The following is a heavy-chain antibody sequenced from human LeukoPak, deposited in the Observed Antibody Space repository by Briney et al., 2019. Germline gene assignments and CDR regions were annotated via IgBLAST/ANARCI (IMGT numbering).Heavy chain of an antibody. CDR2: IYYSGST. CDR1: GGSISSGGYY. D-gene: IGHD3-22*01. V-gene: IGHV4-31*03. J-gene: IGHJ4*02. CDR3: ARVDTMIVVAPDY. Sequence: SETLSLTCTVSGGSISSGGYYWSWIRQHPGKGLEWIGYIYYSGSTYYNPSLTSRVTISVDTSKNQFSLKLSSVTAADTAVYYCARVDTMIVVAPDYWGQGTLVTVSS.